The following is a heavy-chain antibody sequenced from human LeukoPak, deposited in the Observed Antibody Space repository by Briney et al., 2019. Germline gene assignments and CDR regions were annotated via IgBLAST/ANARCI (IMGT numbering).Heavy chain of an antibody. J-gene: IGHJ6*03. Sequence: GGSLRLSCAASGFTFSSAWMSWVRQAPGKGLEWVGRIKSKTDDATTDYTAPVKGRFTISRDDSKNTLYLQMNSLKTEDTAVYYCTADLGTTSLQDYYYYMDVWGDGTTVTVSS. CDR2: IKSKTDDATT. D-gene: IGHD1-7*01. V-gene: IGHV3-15*01. CDR1: GFTFSSAW. CDR3: TADLGTTSLQDYYYYMDV.